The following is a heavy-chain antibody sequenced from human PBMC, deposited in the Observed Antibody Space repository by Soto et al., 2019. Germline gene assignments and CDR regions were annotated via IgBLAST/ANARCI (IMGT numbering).Heavy chain of an antibody. V-gene: IGHV1-69*13. Sequence: SVKVSCKASGGTFSSYAISWVRQAPGQGLEWMGGIIPIFGTANYAQKFQGRVTITADESTSTAYMELSSLRSEDTAVYYCASYYYYGSGSYYQSSKLFDYWGQGTLVTVSS. D-gene: IGHD3-10*01. CDR2: IIPIFGTA. CDR3: ASYYYYGSGSYYQSSKLFDY. CDR1: GGTFSSYA. J-gene: IGHJ4*02.